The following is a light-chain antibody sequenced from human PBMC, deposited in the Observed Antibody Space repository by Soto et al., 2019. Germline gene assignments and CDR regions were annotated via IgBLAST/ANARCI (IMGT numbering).Light chain of an antibody. CDR3: SSYAGSNWV. CDR2: EVS. J-gene: IGLJ3*02. CDR1: SSDVGGYNY. V-gene: IGLV2-8*01. Sequence: QSALTQPPSESGCPGQSVTISCTGTSSDVGGYNYVSWYQQHPGKAPKLMIYEVSKRPSGVPDRFSGSKSGNTASLTVSGLQAEDEADYYCSSYAGSNWVFGGGTKLTVL.